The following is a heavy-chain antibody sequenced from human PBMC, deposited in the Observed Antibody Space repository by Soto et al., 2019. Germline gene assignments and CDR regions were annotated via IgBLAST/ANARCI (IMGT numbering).Heavy chain of an antibody. V-gene: IGHV1-69*13. CDR3: ARASGSGSYYNGNWFDP. D-gene: IGHD3-10*01. J-gene: IGHJ5*02. CDR1: GGTFSSYA. CDR2: IIPIFGTA. Sequence: SVKVSCKASGGTFSSYAISWVRQAPGQGLEWMGGIIPIFGTANYAQKFQGRVTITADESTSTAYMELSSLGSEDTAVYYCARASGSGSYYNGNWFDPWGQGTLVTVSS.